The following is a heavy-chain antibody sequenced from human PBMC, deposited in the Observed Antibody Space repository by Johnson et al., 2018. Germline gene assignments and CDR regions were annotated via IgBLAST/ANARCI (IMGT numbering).Heavy chain of an antibody. D-gene: IGHD5-12*01. CDR1: GFTFSSYG. Sequence: QVQLVESGGGVVQPGRSLRLSCAASGFTFSSYGMHWVRQAPGKGLEWVAVISYDGSNKYYAASVKGRFTISRDNSKNTLYLQMNSLRAEDTAVYYCARDRRYSGYDSPYYYYGMDVWGQGTTVTVSS. CDR3: ARDRRYSGYDSPYYYYGMDV. V-gene: IGHV3-30*03. J-gene: IGHJ6*02. CDR2: ISYDGSNK.